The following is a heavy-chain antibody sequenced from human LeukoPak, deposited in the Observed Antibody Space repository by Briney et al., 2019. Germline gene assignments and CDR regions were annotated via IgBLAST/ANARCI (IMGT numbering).Heavy chain of an antibody. V-gene: IGHV3-23*01. Sequence: GGSLRLSCAAPGFTFSSYAMSWVRQAPGKGLEWVSAISGSGGSTYYADSVKGRFTISRDNSKNTLYLQMNSLRAEDTAVYYCATYCGGDCYRDYWGQGTLVTVSS. CDR2: ISGSGGST. CDR1: GFTFSSYA. J-gene: IGHJ4*02. CDR3: ATYCGGDCYRDY. D-gene: IGHD2-21*02.